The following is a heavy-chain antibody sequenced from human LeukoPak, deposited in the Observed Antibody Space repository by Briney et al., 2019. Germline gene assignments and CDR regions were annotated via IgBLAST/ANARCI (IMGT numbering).Heavy chain of an antibody. CDR3: AKAHGSYYGSGSYYQPLDY. CDR1: GFTFSSYG. Sequence: GGSLRLSCAASGFTFSSYGMSWVRQAPGKGLEWVSAISGSGGSTYYADSVKGRFTISRDNSKNTLYLQMNSLRAEDTAVYYCAKAHGSYYGSGSYYQPLDYWGQGTLVTVSS. D-gene: IGHD3-10*01. J-gene: IGHJ4*02. CDR2: ISGSGGST. V-gene: IGHV3-23*01.